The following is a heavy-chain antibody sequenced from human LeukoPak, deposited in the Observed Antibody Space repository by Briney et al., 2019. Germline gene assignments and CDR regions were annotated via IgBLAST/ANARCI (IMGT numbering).Heavy chain of an antibody. V-gene: IGHV3-11*04. CDR1: GFTFSDYY. Sequence: EGSLRLSCAASGFTFSDYYMSWIRQAPGKGLEGVSYISSSGSTIYYADSVKGRFTISRDNAKNSLYLQMNSLRAEDTAVYYCARDQRYSGSYPKLAFDIWGQGTMVTVSS. D-gene: IGHD1-26*01. J-gene: IGHJ3*02. CDR2: ISSSGSTI. CDR3: ARDQRYSGSYPKLAFDI.